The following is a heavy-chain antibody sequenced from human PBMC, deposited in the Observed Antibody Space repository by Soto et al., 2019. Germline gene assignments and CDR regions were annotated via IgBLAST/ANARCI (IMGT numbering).Heavy chain of an antibody. J-gene: IGHJ6*02. Sequence: QVQLVQSGAEVKKPGSSVKVSCKASGGTFRSYAISWVRQAPGQGLEWMGGIIPIFGTANYAQKFQGRVTITADESTSTAYMELSSLRSEDTAVYYCARDIDYGDYYYYGMDVWGQGTTVTVSS. CDR2: IIPIFGTA. D-gene: IGHD4-17*01. V-gene: IGHV1-69*01. CDR3: ARDIDYGDYYYYGMDV. CDR1: GGTFRSYA.